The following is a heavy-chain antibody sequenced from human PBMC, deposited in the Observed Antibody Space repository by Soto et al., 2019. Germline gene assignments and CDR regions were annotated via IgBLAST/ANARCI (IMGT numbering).Heavy chain of an antibody. CDR3: ARLLYINSWPLDF. Sequence: PSETLSVTCSVSGVSVSSDDYYWNWIRQPPGKGLEWIGYNHIRGRTNYNPSLGSRVAISLDTSKNQFSLTLTSVTAADTAIYYCARLLYINSWPLDFWGQGTLVTVSS. CDR2: NHIRGRT. V-gene: IGHV4-61*08. J-gene: IGHJ4*02. D-gene: IGHD1-26*01. CDR1: GVSVSSDDYY.